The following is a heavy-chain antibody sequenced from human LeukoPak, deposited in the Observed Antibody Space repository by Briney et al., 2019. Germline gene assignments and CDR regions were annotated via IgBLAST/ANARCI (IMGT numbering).Heavy chain of an antibody. D-gene: IGHD3-10*01. CDR3: AREVKDGSGSYWGRYYYYYMDV. CDR2: INPSGGST. Sequence: ASVKVSCKASGYTFTSYYMHWVRQAPGQGLEWMGIINPSGGSTSYAQKFQGRVTMTRDTSTSTVYMELSSLRSEDTAVYYCAREVKDGSGSYWGRYYYYYMDVWGKGTTVTISS. V-gene: IGHV1-46*01. CDR1: GYTFTSYY. J-gene: IGHJ6*03.